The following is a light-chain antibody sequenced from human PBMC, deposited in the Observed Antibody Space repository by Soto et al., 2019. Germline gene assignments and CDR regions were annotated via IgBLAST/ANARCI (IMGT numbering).Light chain of an antibody. J-gene: IGLJ1*01. Sequence: QLVLTQPPSASGTPGQRVTISCSGSSSNIGSNTVNWYQQLPGTAPKLLIYNNNQRPSGVPDRFSVSKSGTSASLAISGLQSEDEADYYCAAWDDSLNGYVFGTGTKLTVL. V-gene: IGLV1-44*01. CDR2: NNN. CDR1: SSNIGSNT. CDR3: AAWDDSLNGYV.